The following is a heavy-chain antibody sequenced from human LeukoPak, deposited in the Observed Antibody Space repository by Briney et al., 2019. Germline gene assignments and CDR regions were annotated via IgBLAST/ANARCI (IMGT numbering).Heavy chain of an antibody. CDR1: GYTFTSYG. V-gene: IGHV1-18*01. CDR2: ISAYNGNT. CDR3: ARDPRAPNYYYYGMDV. Sequence: ASVKVSCKASGYTFTSYGISWVRQAPGQGLEWMGWISAYNGNTNYAQKLQGRVTMTTDTSTSTAYMELRCLRSDDTAVYYCARDPRAPNYYYYGMDVWGQGTTVTVSS. J-gene: IGHJ6*02.